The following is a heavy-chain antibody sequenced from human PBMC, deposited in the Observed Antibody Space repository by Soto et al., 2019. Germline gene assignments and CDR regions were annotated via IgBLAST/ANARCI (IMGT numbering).Heavy chain of an antibody. V-gene: IGHV3-23*01. CDR1: GFTFSSYA. Sequence: GGSLRLSCAASGFTFSSYAMSWVRQAPGKGLEWVSAISGSGGSTYYADSVKGRFTISRDNSKNTLYLQMNSLRAEDTAVYYCANNYDFWSGYYPPLNWFDPWGQGTLVTVSS. CDR2: ISGSGGST. CDR3: ANNYDFWSGYYPPLNWFDP. D-gene: IGHD3-3*01. J-gene: IGHJ5*02.